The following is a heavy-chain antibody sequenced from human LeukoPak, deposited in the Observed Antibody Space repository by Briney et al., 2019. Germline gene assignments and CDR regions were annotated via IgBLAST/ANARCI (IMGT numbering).Heavy chain of an antibody. Sequence: GESLKISCKGSGYSFTSYWVAWVRQMPGKGLEWMGIIFPADSDTRYSPSSQGQVTISVDKSINTAYLQWSSLKASDTAMYYCARHRYFQLWGQGTLVTVSS. CDR2: IFPADSDT. CDR1: GYSFTSYW. V-gene: IGHV5-51*01. CDR3: ARHRYFQL. J-gene: IGHJ1*01.